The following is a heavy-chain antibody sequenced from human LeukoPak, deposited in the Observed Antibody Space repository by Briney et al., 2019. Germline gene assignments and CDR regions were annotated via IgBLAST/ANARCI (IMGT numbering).Heavy chain of an antibody. CDR1: GFAFSSYA. CDR2: ISYDGSNK. J-gene: IGHJ3*02. CDR3: ARVWRWFGEVNGAFDI. Sequence: GRSLRLSCAASGFAFSSYAMHWVRQAPGKGLEWVAVISYDGSNKYYADSVKGRFTISRDNSKNTLYLQMNSLRAEDTAVYYCARVWRWFGEVNGAFDIWGQGTMVTVSS. V-gene: IGHV3-30-3*01. D-gene: IGHD3-10*01.